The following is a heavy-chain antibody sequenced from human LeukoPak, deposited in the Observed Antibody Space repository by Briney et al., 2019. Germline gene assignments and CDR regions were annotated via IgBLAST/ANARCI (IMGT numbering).Heavy chain of an antibody. CDR2: INHSGST. Sequence: PSETLSFTCAVYGGSFSGYYWSWIRQPPGKRLEWIGEINHSGSTNYHPSLKSRVTISVDTSKNQFSLKLSSVTAADTAVYYCARETGYSSGIFDYWGQGTLVTVSS. CDR1: GGSFSGYY. CDR3: ARETGYSSGIFDY. D-gene: IGHD6-19*01. J-gene: IGHJ4*02. V-gene: IGHV4-34*01.